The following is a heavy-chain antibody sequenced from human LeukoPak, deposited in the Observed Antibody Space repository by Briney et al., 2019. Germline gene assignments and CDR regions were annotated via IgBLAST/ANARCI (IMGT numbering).Heavy chain of an antibody. CDR1: GDSISTSNSY. V-gene: IGHV4-39*01. D-gene: IGHD2-21*01. J-gene: IGHJ2*01. CDR3: ARGVTVWWYFDL. CDR2: IYYSGNT. Sequence: SETLSLTCAVSGDSISTSNSYWGWIRRPPGKGLEWVGSIYYSGNTYYNPSLKSRVTISVDTSKNQFSLKLSSVTAADTAVYYCARGVTVWWYFDLWGRGTLVTVSS.